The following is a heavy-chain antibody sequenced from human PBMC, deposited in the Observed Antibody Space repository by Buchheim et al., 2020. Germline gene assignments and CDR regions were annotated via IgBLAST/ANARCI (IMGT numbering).Heavy chain of an antibody. D-gene: IGHD2-2*01. Sequence: QVQLVESGGGVVQPGRSLRLSCAASGFTFSSYGMHWVRQAPGKGLEWVAFIRYDGSNKYYADSVKGRFTISRDNSKNKLYLQMNSLRAEDTAVYYCAKDSDGYCSSTSCSFFDYWGQGTL. J-gene: IGHJ4*02. CDR2: IRYDGSNK. CDR1: GFTFSSYG. CDR3: AKDSDGYCSSTSCSFFDY. V-gene: IGHV3-30*02.